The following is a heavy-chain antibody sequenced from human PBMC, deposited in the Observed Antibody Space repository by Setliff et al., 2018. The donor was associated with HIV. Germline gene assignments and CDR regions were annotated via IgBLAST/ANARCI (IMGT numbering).Heavy chain of an antibody. J-gene: IGHJ4*02. CDR3: ARGFSIGTIAY. Sequence: SETLSLTCAVYGGSFSGYSWSWIRQPPGKGLEWVGDIHHGGGSNYNPSLKSRVAISVDTSRNQFSLNLTSVTAADTAVYYCARGFSIGTIAYWGQGTLVTVSS. CDR1: GGSFSGYS. V-gene: IGHV4-34*01. D-gene: IGHD1-1*01. CDR2: IHHGGGS.